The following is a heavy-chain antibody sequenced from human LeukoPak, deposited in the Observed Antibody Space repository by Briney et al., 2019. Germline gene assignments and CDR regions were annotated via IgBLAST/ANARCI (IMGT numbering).Heavy chain of an antibody. Sequence: GRSLRLSCAASGFTFSSYGMHWVRQAPGKGLEWVAVIWYDGSNKYYEDSVKGRFTISRDNAKNSLFLQMNSLRAEDTAVYYCARDWQWQQLDGDAFDIWGQGTMVTVSS. J-gene: IGHJ3*02. D-gene: IGHD6-13*01. CDR2: IWYDGSNK. V-gene: IGHV3-33*01. CDR1: GFTFSSYG. CDR3: ARDWQWQQLDGDAFDI.